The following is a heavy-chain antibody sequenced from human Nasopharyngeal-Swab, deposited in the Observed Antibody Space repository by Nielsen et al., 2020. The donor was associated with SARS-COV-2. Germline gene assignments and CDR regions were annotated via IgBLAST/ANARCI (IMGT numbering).Heavy chain of an antibody. CDR3: ARTPRWFGEKDWYFDL. D-gene: IGHD3-10*01. J-gene: IGHJ2*01. V-gene: IGHV3-13*05. CDR2: IGTAGDP. CDR1: GFTFSSYD. Sequence: GGSLRLSCAASGFTFSSYDMHWVRQATGKGLEWVSAIGTAGDPYYPGSVKGRFTISRENAKNSLYLQMNSLRAGDTAVYYCARTPRWFGEKDWYFDLWGRGTLVTVSS.